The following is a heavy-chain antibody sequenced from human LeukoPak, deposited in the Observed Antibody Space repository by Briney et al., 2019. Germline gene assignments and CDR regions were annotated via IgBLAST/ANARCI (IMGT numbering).Heavy chain of an antibody. CDR2: LSYDGSNK. CDR3: AKGIAVAGTLLTPPDC. CDR1: GFTFSSYG. V-gene: IGHV3-30*18. D-gene: IGHD6-19*01. Sequence: GGSLRLSCAASGFTFSSYGMHWVRQAPGKGLKWAAVLSYDGSNKYYADSVKGRFTISRDNSKNTLYLQMNSLRAEDTAVYYCAKGIAVAGTLLTPPDCWGQGTLVTVSS. J-gene: IGHJ4*02.